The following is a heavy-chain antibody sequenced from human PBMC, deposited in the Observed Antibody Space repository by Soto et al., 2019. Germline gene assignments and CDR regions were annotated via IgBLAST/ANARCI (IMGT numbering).Heavy chain of an antibody. CDR1: GYTFTGYY. J-gene: IGHJ6*02. D-gene: IGHD4-4*01. CDR3: ARVRYSINPDYYYGMDV. V-gene: IGHV1-2*04. CDR2: INPNSGGT. Sequence: ASVKVSCKASGYTFTGYYMHWVRQAPGQGLEWMGWINPNSGGTNCAQKLQGWVTMTRDTSISTAYMELSRLRSDDTAVYYCARVRYSINPDYYYGMDVWGQGTTVTVSS.